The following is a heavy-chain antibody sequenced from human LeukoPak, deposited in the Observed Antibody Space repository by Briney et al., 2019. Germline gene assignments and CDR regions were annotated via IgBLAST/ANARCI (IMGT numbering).Heavy chain of an antibody. V-gene: IGHV3-7*01. CDR1: AFTFSKYW. CDR2: INKDGSEK. Sequence: GGSLRLSCAASAFTFSKYWMSWVRQAPGKGLEWVANINKDGSEKYYVDSVKGRFTISRDNAQNSLYLQMNSLRAEDTAVYYCARWRYYDSSGYYYYFDYWGLGTLVTVSS. CDR3: ARWRYYDSSGYYYYFDY. D-gene: IGHD3-22*01. J-gene: IGHJ4*02.